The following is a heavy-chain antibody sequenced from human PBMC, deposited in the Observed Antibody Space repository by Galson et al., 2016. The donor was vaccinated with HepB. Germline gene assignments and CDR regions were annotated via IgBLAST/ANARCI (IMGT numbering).Heavy chain of an antibody. CDR3: ARDYYYYSSGYYRPYEY. D-gene: IGHD3-22*01. J-gene: IGHJ4*02. CDR1: GYTFIGYA. V-gene: IGHV1-18*01. CDR2: ISTINGYT. Sequence: SVKVSCKASGYTFIGYAISWVRQAPGQGLEWMGWISTINGYTNYAQKIQGRVTMTTDSSTTTAYMGLRSLRPDDTAGYYCARDYYYYSSGYYRPYEYWGQGTLVTVSS.